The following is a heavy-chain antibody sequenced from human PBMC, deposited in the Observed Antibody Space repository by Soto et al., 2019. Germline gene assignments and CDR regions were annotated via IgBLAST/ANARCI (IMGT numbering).Heavy chain of an antibody. CDR2: IVPLFGTE. CDR3: AYTRYFYDSSGLYGFDI. J-gene: IGHJ3*02. CDR1: GGTFNKHA. D-gene: IGHD3-22*01. V-gene: IGHV1-69*01. Sequence: QMQLVQSGAEVKKPASSVRVSCTASGGTFNKHALSWVRQAPGQGPEFMGGIVPLFGTEIYAEKFRDRATIVADDSTSSAYLELRSLRSEDTAVYYCAYTRYFYDSSGLYGFDIWGQGTMVTVSS.